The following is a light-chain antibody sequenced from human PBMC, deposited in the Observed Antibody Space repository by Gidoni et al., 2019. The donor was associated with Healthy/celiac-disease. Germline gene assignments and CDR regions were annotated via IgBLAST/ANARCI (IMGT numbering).Light chain of an antibody. V-gene: IGKV1-5*01. J-gene: IGKJ1*01. CDR3: QQYNSYWT. Sequence: DIQMTQSPSTRSASVGDRVTITCRASQSISSWFAWYQQKPGKAPKLLIYDASSLESGVPSRFSGSGSGTEFTLTISSLQPYDFATYYCQQYNSYWTFGQGTKVEIK. CDR2: DAS. CDR1: QSISSW.